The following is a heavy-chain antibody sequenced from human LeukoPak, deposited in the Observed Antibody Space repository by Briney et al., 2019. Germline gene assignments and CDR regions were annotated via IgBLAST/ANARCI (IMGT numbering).Heavy chain of an antibody. CDR1: GDSISHYF. CDR3: ARERFGGSTLIDN. V-gene: IGHV4-4*07. Sequence: SETLSLTCTVSGDSISHYFWAWIRQPAGKGLEWIGRIYSSGSTNYNPSLKSRVTMSVDTSKNHFSLKLTSVTAADTAVYYCARERFGGSTLIDNWGQGTLVTVSS. D-gene: IGHD3-10*01. CDR2: IYSSGST. J-gene: IGHJ4*02.